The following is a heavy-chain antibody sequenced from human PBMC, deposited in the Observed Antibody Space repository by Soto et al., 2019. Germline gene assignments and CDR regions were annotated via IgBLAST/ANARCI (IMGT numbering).Heavy chain of an antibody. Sequence: GGSLRLSCAASGFTFSSYAMAWVRQAPGKGLEWVSSISSSSSYIYYADSVKGRFTISRDNAKNSLYLQMNSLRAEDTAVYYCARDGGAAVAVNFDYWGQGTLVTVSS. D-gene: IGHD6-19*01. CDR3: ARDGGAAVAVNFDY. J-gene: IGHJ4*02. V-gene: IGHV3-21*01. CDR1: GFTFSSYA. CDR2: ISSSSSYI.